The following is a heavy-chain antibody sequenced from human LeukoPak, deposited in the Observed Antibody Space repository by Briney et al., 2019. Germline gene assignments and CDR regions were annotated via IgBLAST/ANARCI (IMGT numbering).Heavy chain of an antibody. D-gene: IGHD1-26*01. V-gene: IGHV3-48*01. J-gene: IGHJ4*02. CDR3: ARVRSGTYYFFDS. CDR2: ISSGGTVM. CDR1: GFTFNTYS. Sequence: GGSLRLSCAASGFTFNTYSMNWVRQAPGKGLEWVSYISSGGTVMYYADSMKGRFTISRDNAKNSLFLQMNSLRAEDTAVYYCARVRSGTYYFFDSWGQGTLVTVSS.